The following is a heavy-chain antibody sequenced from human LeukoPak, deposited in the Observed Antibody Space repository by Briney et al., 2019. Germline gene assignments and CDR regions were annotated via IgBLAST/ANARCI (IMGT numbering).Heavy chain of an antibody. CDR1: GYTFTSYD. CDR2: MNPNSGNT. CDR3: ARAAAGTGYYFDY. V-gene: IGHV1-8*03. D-gene: IGHD6-13*01. Sequence: ASVKVSCKASGYTFTSYDINWVRQATGQGFEWMGWMNPNSGNTGYAQKFQGRVTIARNTSISTAYMELSSLRSENTAVYYCARAAAGTGYYFDYWGQGTLVTVSS. J-gene: IGHJ4*02.